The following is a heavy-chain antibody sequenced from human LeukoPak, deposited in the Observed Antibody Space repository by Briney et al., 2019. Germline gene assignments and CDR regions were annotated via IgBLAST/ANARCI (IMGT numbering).Heavy chain of an antibody. CDR1: GFTLSSYW. J-gene: IGHJ4*02. CDR3: ARGGYYDILTRVFDS. CDR2: IKQDGSEK. Sequence: GGSLRLSCAASGFTLSSYWMSWVRQAPGKGLEWVANIKQDGSEKYYVDSVKGRFTISRDNGKNSLYLQMNRLRAEDTAVYYCARGGYYDILTRVFDSWGQGTLVTVSS. V-gene: IGHV3-7*01. D-gene: IGHD3-9*01.